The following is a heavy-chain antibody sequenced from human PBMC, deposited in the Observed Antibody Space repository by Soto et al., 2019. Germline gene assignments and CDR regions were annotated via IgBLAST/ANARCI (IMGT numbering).Heavy chain of an antibody. D-gene: IGHD1-7*01. J-gene: IGHJ6*02. Sequence: QVQLQESGPGLVKPSQTLSLTCTVSGGSISSGDYYWSWIRQPPGKGLEWIGYIYYSGSTYYNPSLKSRVTISVDTSKNQFSLKLSSVTAADTAVYYCARVITGTTNYYYGMGVWGQGTTVTVSS. CDR3: ARVITGTTNYYYGMGV. CDR2: IYYSGST. CDR1: GGSISSGDYY. V-gene: IGHV4-30-4*01.